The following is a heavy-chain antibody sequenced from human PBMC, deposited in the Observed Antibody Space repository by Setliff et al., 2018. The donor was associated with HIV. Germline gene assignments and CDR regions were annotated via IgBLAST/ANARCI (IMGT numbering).Heavy chain of an antibody. CDR1: GGSFMGYY. CDR3: ARNGPFPTDAFDI. J-gene: IGHJ3*02. V-gene: IGHV4-34*01. Sequence: KPSETLSLTCAVYGGSFMGYYWNWIRQPPGKGLEWIGEINHSGNTTYNPSLKSRVTISVDTSKNQFSLKLSAVTAADTALYYCARNGPFPTDAFDIWGQGTKVTVSS. CDR2: INHSGNT. D-gene: IGHD1-1*01.